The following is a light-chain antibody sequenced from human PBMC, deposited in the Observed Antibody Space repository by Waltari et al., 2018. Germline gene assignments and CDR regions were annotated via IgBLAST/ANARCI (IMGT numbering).Light chain of an antibody. V-gene: IGKV1-5*03. Sequence: DIQMKQSASTLSASIGDRVNITCRASQRSNNWLAWYQQIPGKAPKLLIHMASSLETGVPSRFRCSGAGTEFTLTISSLQPGDFATYYCQQYKTYPFTFGLGTKLESK. CDR1: QRSNNW. CDR3: QQYKTYPFT. J-gene: IGKJ2*01. CDR2: MAS.